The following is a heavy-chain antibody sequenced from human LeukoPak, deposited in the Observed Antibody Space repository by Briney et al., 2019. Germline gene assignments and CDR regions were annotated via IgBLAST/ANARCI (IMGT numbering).Heavy chain of an antibody. CDR1: GFTFTDYY. Sequence: GGSLRLSCSASGFTFTDYYMSRIRQAPGKGLEWVSYISPSGTVIYYGDSAKGRFTISRDNAKKSLYLQMNSLRAEDTAVYYCARDYNCWGQGTLVTVSS. J-gene: IGHJ4*02. CDR2: ISPSGTVI. V-gene: IGHV3-11*01. CDR3: ARDYNC. D-gene: IGHD3-10*01.